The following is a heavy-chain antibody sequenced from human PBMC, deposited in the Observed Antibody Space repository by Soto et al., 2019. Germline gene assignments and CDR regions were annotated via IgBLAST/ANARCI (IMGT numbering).Heavy chain of an antibody. J-gene: IGHJ3*02. CDR2: IRWNSGSI. CDR3: GRDTYPKAVGSDAFDI. D-gene: IGHD6-19*01. V-gene: IGHV3-9*01. CDR1: GFTFDDYA. Sequence: EVQLVESGGGLVQPCRSLRLSCAASGFTFDDYAMHWVRQAPGKGLEWVSGIRWNSGSIGYADSVQGRFTISRDNAKNSLCLQINGLRAEDTALYDCGRDTYPKAVGSDAFDIWGEGTMVTVSS.